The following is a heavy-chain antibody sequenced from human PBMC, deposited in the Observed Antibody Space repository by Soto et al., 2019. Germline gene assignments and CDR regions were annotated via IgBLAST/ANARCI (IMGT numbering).Heavy chain of an antibody. Sequence: QVQLVQSGAEVKKPGSSVKVSCKASGGTFSSYAISWVRQAPGQGLEWMGGINPIFGTANYAQKFQGRVTITADESRSTAYMELSSLRSEDTSVYYWARDSDFWSRYPNWFDPWGQGTLVTVSS. CDR1: GGTFSSYA. V-gene: IGHV1-69*01. CDR3: ARDSDFWSRYPNWFDP. D-gene: IGHD3-3*01. CDR2: INPIFGTA. J-gene: IGHJ5*02.